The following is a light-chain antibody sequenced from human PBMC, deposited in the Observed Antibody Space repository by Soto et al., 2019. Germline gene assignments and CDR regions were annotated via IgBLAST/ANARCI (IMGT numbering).Light chain of an antibody. CDR1: QSISSY. V-gene: IGKV1-39*01. J-gene: IGKJ2*02. CDR2: AAS. Sequence: DIQMTQSPSSLSASVGDRVTITCRASQSISSYLNWYQQKPGKAPNLLIYAASSLHSGIPSRFSGSASGIALPHSISSVQPEDFVTYNCHHTYTAPRCTFGQATKLEIK. CDR3: HHTYTAPRCT.